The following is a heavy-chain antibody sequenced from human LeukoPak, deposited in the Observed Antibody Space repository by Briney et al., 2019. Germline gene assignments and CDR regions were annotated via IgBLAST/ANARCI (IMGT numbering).Heavy chain of an antibody. CDR1: GFAFSSYW. Sequence: GGSLRLSCAASGFAFSSYWMHWVRQAPGKGLVWVSRVNTDGRTTNYADSVRGRFTISRDNAENTLYLQMNSLRVEDTAVYYCSMDLSGAHDYWGQGSVVAVSS. J-gene: IGHJ4*02. CDR2: VNTDGRTT. V-gene: IGHV3-74*01. CDR3: SMDLSGAHDY. D-gene: IGHD2-2*03.